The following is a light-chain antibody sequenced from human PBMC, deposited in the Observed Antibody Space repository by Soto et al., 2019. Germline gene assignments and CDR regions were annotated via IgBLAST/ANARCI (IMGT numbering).Light chain of an antibody. V-gene: IGKV3-11*01. J-gene: IGKJ5*01. CDR3: QQRSNWPSIT. CDR2: DAS. Sequence: EIVLTQSPATLSLSPWERATLSCRASQSVSNYLAWYQQKPGQSPRLLIYDASTRAPGIPARFSGSGTGTDFTLTISSLEPEDSAVYHCQQRSNWPSITFGQGTRLEIK. CDR1: QSVSNY.